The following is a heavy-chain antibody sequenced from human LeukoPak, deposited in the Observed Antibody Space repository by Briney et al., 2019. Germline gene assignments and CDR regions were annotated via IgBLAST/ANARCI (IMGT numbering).Heavy chain of an antibody. CDR3: AKGLWVQLENSLDY. CDR2: ISWNSGSI. D-gene: IGHD1-1*01. CDR1: GFTFDGYA. J-gene: IGHJ4*02. Sequence: GRSLRLSCAASGFTFDGYAMHWVRQAPGKGLEWVSGISWNSGSIGYADSVKGRFTISRDNAKNSLYLQMNSLRAEDTALYYCAKGLWVQLENSLDYWGQGTLVTVSS. V-gene: IGHV3-9*01.